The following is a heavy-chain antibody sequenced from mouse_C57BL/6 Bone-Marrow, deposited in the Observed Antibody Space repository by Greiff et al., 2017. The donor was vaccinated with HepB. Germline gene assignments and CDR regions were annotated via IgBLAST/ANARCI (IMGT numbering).Heavy chain of an antibody. Sequence: VQLVESGAELVKPGASVKISCKASGYAFSSYWMNWVKQRPGQGLEWIGDIYPGSGSTNYNEKFKSKATLTVDTSSSTAYMQLSSLTSEDSAVYYCARREYGKYLAWFAYWGQGTLVTVSA. CDR2: IYPGSGST. CDR1: GYAFSSYW. D-gene: IGHD2-1*01. J-gene: IGHJ3*01. CDR3: ARREYGKYLAWFAY. V-gene: IGHV1-55*01.